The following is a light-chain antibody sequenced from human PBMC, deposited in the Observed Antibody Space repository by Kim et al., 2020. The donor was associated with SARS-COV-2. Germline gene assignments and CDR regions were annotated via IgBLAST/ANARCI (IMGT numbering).Light chain of an antibody. CDR1: SSDIGSYNY. Sequence: PAQQSAISCTGTSSDIGSYNYVSWYQQYPGKAPKLVIYDVSQRPSGLSNRFSGSKSGNTASLTISGLQAEDEADYYCSSYTTTGTVFGSGTKVTVL. CDR2: DVS. V-gene: IGLV2-14*04. CDR3: SSYTTTGTV. J-gene: IGLJ1*01.